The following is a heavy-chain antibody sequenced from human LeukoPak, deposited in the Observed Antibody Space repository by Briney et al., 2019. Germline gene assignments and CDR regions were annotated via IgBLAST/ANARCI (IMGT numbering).Heavy chain of an antibody. V-gene: IGHV4-39*07. CDR1: GGSISSSSY. D-gene: IGHD6-13*01. CDR2: IYYSGST. CDR3: ARVGSSWPHYYFDY. Sequence: SESLSLTCTVSGGSISSSSYWAWIRQPPGKGLEWIGNIYYSGSTYYNPSLKSRVTISVDTSKNHFSLKLSSVTAADTAVYNCARVGSSWPHYYFDYWGQGTLVTVSS. J-gene: IGHJ4*02.